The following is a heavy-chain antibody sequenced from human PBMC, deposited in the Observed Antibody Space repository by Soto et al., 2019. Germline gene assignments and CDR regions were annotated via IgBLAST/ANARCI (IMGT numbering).Heavy chain of an antibody. Sequence: QVQLVESGGGVVQPGRSLRLSCAASGFTFSSYGMHWVRQAPGKGLEWVAVIWYDGSNKYYADSVKGRFTISRDNSKNTLYLQMNSLRAEDTAVYYCARDKVDTAMVIDYWGQGTLVTVSS. J-gene: IGHJ4*02. CDR2: IWYDGSNK. CDR3: ARDKVDTAMVIDY. V-gene: IGHV3-33*01. D-gene: IGHD5-18*01. CDR1: GFTFSSYG.